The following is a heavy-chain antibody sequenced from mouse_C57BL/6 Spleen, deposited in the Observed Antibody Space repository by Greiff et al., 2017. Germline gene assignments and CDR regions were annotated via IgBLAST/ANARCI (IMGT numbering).Heavy chain of an antibody. CDR3: LTGWGYYGAWFAY. V-gene: IGHV7-4*01. CDR1: GFTFTDYY. J-gene: IGHJ3*01. Sequence: EVHLVESGGGLVQPGASLRLSCAASGFTFTDYYMSWVRQPPGKAPEWLALIRNKANGYTTEYTASVKGRFNISSDNSQTILYLQMNTLRAEDSATYYCLTGWGYYGAWFAYWGQGTLVTVSA. CDR2: IRNKANGYTT. D-gene: IGHD1-1*01.